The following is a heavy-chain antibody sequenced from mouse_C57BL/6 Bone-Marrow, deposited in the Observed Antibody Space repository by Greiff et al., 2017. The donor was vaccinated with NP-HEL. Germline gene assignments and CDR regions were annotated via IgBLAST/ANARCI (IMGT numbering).Heavy chain of an antibody. CDR2: IYPRDGST. D-gene: IGHD2-4*01. J-gene: IGHJ4*01. CDR3: AREIYYDYAYAMDY. V-gene: IGHV1-78*01. CDR1: GYTFTDHT. Sequence: VKLQESDAELVKPGASVKISCKVSGYTFTDHTIHWMKQRPEQGLEWIGYIYPRDGSTKYNEKFKGKATLTADKSSSTAYMQLNSLTSEDSAVYFCAREIYYDYAYAMDYWGQGTSVTVSS.